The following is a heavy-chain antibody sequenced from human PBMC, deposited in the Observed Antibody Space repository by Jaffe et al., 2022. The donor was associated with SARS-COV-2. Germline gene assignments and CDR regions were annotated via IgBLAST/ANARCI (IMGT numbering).Heavy chain of an antibody. CDR1: GFTFSSYG. Sequence: QVQLVESGGGVVQPGRSLRLSCAASGFTFSSYGMHWVRQAPGKGLEWVAVIWYDGSNKYYADSVKGRFTISRDNSKNTLYLQMNSLRAEDTAVYYCARDMVYALMDVWGQGTTVTVSS. CDR2: IWYDGSNK. J-gene: IGHJ6*02. CDR3: ARDMVYALMDV. D-gene: IGHD2-8*01. V-gene: IGHV3-33*01.